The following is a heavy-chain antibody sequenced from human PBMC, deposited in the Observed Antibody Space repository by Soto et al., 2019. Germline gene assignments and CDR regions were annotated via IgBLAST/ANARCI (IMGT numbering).Heavy chain of an antibody. CDR1: GGTFSSYA. V-gene: IGHV1-69*06. Sequence: QVQLVQSGAEVKKPGSSVKVSCKASGGTFSSYAISWVRQAPGQGLEWMGGIIPIFGTANYAQKFQGRVTITADKSTSTAYMELSSVRSEDTSVYYCAREADYGDYHNGDYWGQGTLVTDSS. D-gene: IGHD4-17*01. CDR3: AREADYGDYHNGDY. CDR2: IIPIFGTA. J-gene: IGHJ4*02.